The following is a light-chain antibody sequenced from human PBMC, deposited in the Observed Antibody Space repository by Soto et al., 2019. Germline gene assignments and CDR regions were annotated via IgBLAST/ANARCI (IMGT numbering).Light chain of an antibody. V-gene: IGKV3-20*01. Sequence: EIVLTQSPGTLSLSPGERATLSCRASQSVSSSYLAWYQQKPGQAPRLLIYGASSRATGIPDRFSGSGSGTEFTLSISLLEPEDFAVYYCQQYGSSAITFGKGTRLEIK. J-gene: IGKJ5*01. CDR1: QSVSSSY. CDR3: QQYGSSAIT. CDR2: GAS.